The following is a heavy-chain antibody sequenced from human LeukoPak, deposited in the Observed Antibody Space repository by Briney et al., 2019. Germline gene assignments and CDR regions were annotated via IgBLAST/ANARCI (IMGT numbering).Heavy chain of an antibody. Sequence: PAGSLSLTCAASGFSVSTNFRTWVRQAPGKGLEWVSVIFSGGGTYYADSVKGRFTISRDNSKNTLYLQMNSLRAEDTAIYYCARGRRWDLLLSLTDPSDIWGQGTLVTVSS. CDR2: IFSGGGT. CDR3: ARGRRWDLLLSLTDPSDI. V-gene: IGHV3-53*01. CDR1: GFSVSTNF. J-gene: IGHJ3*02. D-gene: IGHD1-26*01.